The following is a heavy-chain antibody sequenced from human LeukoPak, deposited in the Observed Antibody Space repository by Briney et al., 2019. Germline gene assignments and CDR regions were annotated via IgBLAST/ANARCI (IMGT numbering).Heavy chain of an antibody. CDR2: IWYDGSNK. J-gene: IGHJ4*02. CDR3: ARDIASDYYGSGSFDY. CDR1: GFTFSSYG. D-gene: IGHD3-10*01. Sequence: GGYLRLSCAASGFTFSSYGMHWVRQAPGKGLEWVAVIWYDGSNKYYADSVKGRFTISRDNSKNTLYLQMNSLRAEDTAVYYCARDIASDYYGSGSFDYWGQGTLVTVSS. V-gene: IGHV3-33*01.